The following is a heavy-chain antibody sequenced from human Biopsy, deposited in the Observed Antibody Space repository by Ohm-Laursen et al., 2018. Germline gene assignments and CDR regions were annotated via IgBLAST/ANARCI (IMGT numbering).Heavy chain of an antibody. CDR2: IYYSGST. CDR1: GGSISSDY. D-gene: IGHD2/OR15-2a*01. Sequence: QTLSLTCAVSGGSISSDYWSWIRQTPGKGLEWIGYIYYSGSTNYNPSLKSRATISVDTSKNQFSLRLNSVTAADTAVYYCARATNSTGWPYYYFYGMDVWGQGTTVTVSS. CDR3: ARATNSTGWPYYYFYGMDV. J-gene: IGHJ6*02. V-gene: IGHV4-59*01.